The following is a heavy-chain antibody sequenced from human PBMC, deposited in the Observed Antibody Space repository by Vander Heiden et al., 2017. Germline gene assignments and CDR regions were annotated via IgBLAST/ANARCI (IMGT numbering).Heavy chain of an antibody. Sequence: EVQLLESGGGLVQPGGSLILSCAASGLTFSNYAMSWVRQAPGKGLEWVSAISDSAGTTYYADSVKGRFTISRDNSKNTLYLQVNSLRAEDTAVYYCAKEALLAGRPFDPWGQGTLVTVSS. CDR1: GLTFSNYA. D-gene: IGHD2-15*01. CDR3: AKEALLAGRPFDP. CDR2: ISDSAGTT. J-gene: IGHJ5*02. V-gene: IGHV3-23*01.